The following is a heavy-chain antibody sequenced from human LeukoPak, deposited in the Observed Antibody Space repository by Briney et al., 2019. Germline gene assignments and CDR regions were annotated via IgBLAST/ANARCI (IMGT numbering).Heavy chain of an antibody. D-gene: IGHD1-26*01. CDR1: GYIFTDLC. Sequence: ASVKVSCKVSGYIFTDLCIHWVRQAAGKGLEWMGGFNPEDGKTIYAQNFLGRITMTEDTFTDTAYIELSRLTSEDTAVYFCTISYPRIVGGTVDFDYWGQGTLATLPS. CDR2: FNPEDGKT. CDR3: TISYPRIVGGTVDFDY. J-gene: IGHJ4*02. V-gene: IGHV1-24*01.